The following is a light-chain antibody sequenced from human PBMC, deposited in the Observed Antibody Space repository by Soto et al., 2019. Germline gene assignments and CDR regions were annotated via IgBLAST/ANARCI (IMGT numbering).Light chain of an antibody. CDR3: QQSYSSPPT. V-gene: IGKV1-39*01. CDR1: QSISNH. Sequence: DIQMTQSPSSRSASVGDRVTITCRASQSISNHLNWYQQKPGKAPKLLIFAASSLQSGVPSRFSGSRSGPDFTLTISSLQPEDFATYYCQQSYSSPPTFGQGTKVDIK. J-gene: IGKJ1*01. CDR2: AAS.